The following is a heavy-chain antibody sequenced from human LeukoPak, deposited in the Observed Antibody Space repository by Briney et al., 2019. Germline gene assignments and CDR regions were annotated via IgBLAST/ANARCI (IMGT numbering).Heavy chain of an antibody. CDR2: IYYSGST. Sequence: SETLSLTCTVSGGSISSYYWSWIRQTPGKGLDWIGYIYYSGSTYYNPSLMSRLTMSLDTSKKHFSLKLSSVTAADTAVYYCASARYDVSTGHVYIDSWGQGTLVTVSS. CDR1: GGSISSYY. D-gene: IGHD3-9*01. V-gene: IGHV4-59*06. J-gene: IGHJ4*02. CDR3: ASARYDVSTGHVYIDS.